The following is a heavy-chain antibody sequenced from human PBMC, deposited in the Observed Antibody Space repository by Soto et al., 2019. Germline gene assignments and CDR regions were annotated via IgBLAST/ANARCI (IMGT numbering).Heavy chain of an antibody. J-gene: IGHJ4*02. CDR3: ARGGYCSSTSCNQNIIDF. CDR2: ISSSSSII. V-gene: IGHV3-48*01. CDR1: AFTFSSYS. D-gene: IGHD2-2*01. Sequence: GSLRLSCAASAFTFSSYSMNWVRQAPGKGLEWVSYISSSSSIIKYADSVKGRFTISRDNAKNSLYLQMNSLRAEDTAVYYCARGGYCSSTSCNQNIIDFWGQGALVTVSS.